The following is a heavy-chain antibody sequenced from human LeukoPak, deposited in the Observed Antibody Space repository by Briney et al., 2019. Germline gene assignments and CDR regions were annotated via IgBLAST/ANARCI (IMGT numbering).Heavy chain of an antibody. CDR3: ARDLSATYYFDF. D-gene: IGHD6-25*01. J-gene: IGHJ4*02. CDR2: ISSSSSTI. CDR1: GFTFTLYS. V-gene: IGHV3-48*02. Sequence: GGSLRLSCAASGFTFTLYSMNWVRQAPGKGLEWVSYISSSSSTIYYADSVKGRFTISRDNAKNSLYLQMNSLGDEDTAVYYCARDLSATYYFDFWGQGTPVTVSS.